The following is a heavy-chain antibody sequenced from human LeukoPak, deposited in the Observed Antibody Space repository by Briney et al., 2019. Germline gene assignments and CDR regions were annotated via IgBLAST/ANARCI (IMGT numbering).Heavy chain of an antibody. J-gene: IGHJ4*02. CDR3: ARDWGYCSSTSCYELGY. CDR1: GYTFTSYG. Sequence: ASVKVSCKASGYTFTSYGISWVRQAPGQGLERMGWISAYNGNTNYAQKLQGRVTMTTDTSTSTAYMELRSLRSDDTAVYYCARDWGYCSSTSCYELGYWGQGTLVTVSS. D-gene: IGHD2-2*01. CDR2: ISAYNGNT. V-gene: IGHV1-18*01.